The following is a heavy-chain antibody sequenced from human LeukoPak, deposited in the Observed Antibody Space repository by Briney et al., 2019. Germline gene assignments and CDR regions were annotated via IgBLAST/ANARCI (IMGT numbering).Heavy chain of an antibody. J-gene: IGHJ4*02. CDR3: AKDIGSSSWYGAYFGY. CDR2: ISWNSGSI. D-gene: IGHD6-13*01. Sequence: GGSLRLSCAASGFTFDDYAMHWVRQAPGKGLEWVSGISWNSGSIGYADSVKGRFTISRDNAKNSPYLQMNSLRAEDTALYYCAKDIGSSSWYGAYFGYWGQGTLVTVSS. V-gene: IGHV3-9*01. CDR1: GFTFDDYA.